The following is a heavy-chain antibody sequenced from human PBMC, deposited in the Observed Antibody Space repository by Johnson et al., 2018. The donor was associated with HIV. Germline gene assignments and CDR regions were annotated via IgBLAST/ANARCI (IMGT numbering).Heavy chain of an antibody. J-gene: IGHJ3*02. CDR2: IYSGGSA. V-gene: IGHV3-53*01. CDR3: ARVDRGAFDI. D-gene: IGHD3-22*01. Sequence: VQLVESGGGLIHPGGSLRLSCAASGFTVSSNYMSWVRQAPGKGLEWVSVIYSGGSAYYSDSVKGRFTLSRDNSKNTLYLQMNSLRAEDTAVYYCARVDRGAFDIWGQGTMVTVSS. CDR1: GFTVSSNY.